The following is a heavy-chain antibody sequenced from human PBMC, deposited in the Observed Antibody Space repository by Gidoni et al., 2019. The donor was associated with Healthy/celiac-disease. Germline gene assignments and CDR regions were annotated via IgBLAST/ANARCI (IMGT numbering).Heavy chain of an antibody. CDR2: IIPIFGTA. J-gene: IGHJ3*02. Sequence: QVQLVQSGAEVKKPGSSVKVSCKASGGTLSSYAISWVRQAPGQGLEWMGGIIPIFGTANYAQKFQGRVTITADKSTSTAYMELSSLRSEDTAVYYCARAHSSGYYRLDDAFDIWGQGTMVTVSS. CDR1: GGTLSSYA. D-gene: IGHD3-22*01. V-gene: IGHV1-69*06. CDR3: ARAHSSGYYRLDDAFDI.